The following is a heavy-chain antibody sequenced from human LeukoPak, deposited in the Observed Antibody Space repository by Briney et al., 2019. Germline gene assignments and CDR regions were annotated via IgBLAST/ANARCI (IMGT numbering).Heavy chain of an antibody. CDR3: ARLKLNWFDP. V-gene: IGHV4-39*07. CDR1: GGSISTSNYY. J-gene: IGHJ5*02. CDR2: INHSGST. Sequence: SETLSVTCTVSGGSISTSNYYWGWIRQPPGKGLEWIGEINHSGSTNYNPSLKSRVTISVDTSKNQFSLKLSSVTAADTAVYYCARLKLNWFDPWGQGTLVTVSS.